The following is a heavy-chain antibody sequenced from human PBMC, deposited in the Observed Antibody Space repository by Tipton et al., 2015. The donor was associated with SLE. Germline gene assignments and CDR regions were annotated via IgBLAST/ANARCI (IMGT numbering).Heavy chain of an antibody. CDR3: AGMSYPREGYFDY. V-gene: IGHV3-23*03. Sequence: SLRLSCAASGFTFSSYAMSWVRQAPGKGLEWVSVIYSGGSTYYADSVKGRFTISRDNSKNTLYLQMNSLRAEDTAVYYCAGMSYPREGYFDYWGQGTLVTVSS. J-gene: IGHJ4*02. CDR1: GFTFSSYA. CDR2: IYSGGST. D-gene: IGHD1-26*01.